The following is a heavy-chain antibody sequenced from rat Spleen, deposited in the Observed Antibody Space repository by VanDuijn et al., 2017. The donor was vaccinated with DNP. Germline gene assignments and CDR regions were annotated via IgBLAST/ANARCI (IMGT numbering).Heavy chain of an antibody. CDR2: INTGSGGT. V-gene: IGHV1-43*01. J-gene: IGHJ1*01. Sequence: QVQLQQSGAELAKPGSSVKISCKASGYTFTTYYISWIKQTTGQDREYIGYINTGSGGTNYNEKFKGKATLTVDKSSSTAFMQLSSLTPDDSAVYYCARWNNNYWSCDFWGPGTMVTVSS. CDR1: GYTFTTYY. D-gene: IGHD1-10*01. CDR3: ARWNNNYWSCDF.